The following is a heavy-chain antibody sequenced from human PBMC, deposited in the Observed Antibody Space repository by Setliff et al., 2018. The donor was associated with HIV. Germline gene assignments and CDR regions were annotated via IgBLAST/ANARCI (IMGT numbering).Heavy chain of an antibody. CDR1: GGSISSSHW. CDR2: ISHSGST. Sequence: KPSETLSLTCAVSGGSISSSHWWSWVRQPPGMGLEWIGEISHSGSTNYNPSLRSRVTISVDTSSNQFSLKLSSVTAADTAVYYCTRGHYSTFGWGQGTLVTVSS. J-gene: IGHJ4*02. D-gene: IGHD2-21*01. V-gene: IGHV4-4*02. CDR3: TRGHYSTFG.